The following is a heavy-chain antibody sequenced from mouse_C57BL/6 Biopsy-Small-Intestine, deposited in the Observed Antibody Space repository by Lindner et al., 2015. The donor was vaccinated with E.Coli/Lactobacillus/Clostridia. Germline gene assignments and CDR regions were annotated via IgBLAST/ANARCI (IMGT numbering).Heavy chain of an antibody. Sequence: SVKVSCKASGGTFSNYAISWVRQAPGQGLEWMGGIIPIFGTANYAQKFQGRVTITADKSTSTAYMELSSLRSEDTAVYYCARKASVTILPYSYYGMDVWGQGTTVTVSS. J-gene: IGHJ1*01. CDR2: IIPIFGTA. CDR3: ARKASVTILPYSYYGMDV. D-gene: IGHD1-1*01. V-gene: IGHV1-81*01. CDR1: GGTFSNYA.